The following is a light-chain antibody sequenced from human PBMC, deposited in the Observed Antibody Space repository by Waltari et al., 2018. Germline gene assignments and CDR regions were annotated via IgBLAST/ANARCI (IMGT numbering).Light chain of an antibody. V-gene: IGLV2-11*01. CDR1: PHDLGSYNY. J-gene: IGLJ3*02. CDR2: DVT. Sequence: SALTQPRSVSGSPGQSVPLPCTGTPHDLGSYNYVSWYQQHPGKAPKLIILDVTKRPSGVPDRLSGSKSGNTASLTISGLRAEDEAEYYCCSYAGSYTWVFGGGTKLTVV. CDR3: CSYAGSYTWV.